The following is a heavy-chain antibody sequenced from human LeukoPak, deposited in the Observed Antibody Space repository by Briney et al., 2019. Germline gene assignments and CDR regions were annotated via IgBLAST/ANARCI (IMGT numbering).Heavy chain of an antibody. Sequence: PGGSLRLSCAASGFTFDDYAMHWVRHAPGKGLEWVSLISWDGGSTYYADSVKGRFTISRDNSKNSLYLQMNSLRAEDTALYYCAKGEVSGWYEGFALVDYWGQGTLVTVSS. CDR2: ISWDGGST. CDR1: GFTFDDYA. CDR3: AKGEVSGWYEGFALVDY. V-gene: IGHV3-43D*03. J-gene: IGHJ4*02. D-gene: IGHD6-19*01.